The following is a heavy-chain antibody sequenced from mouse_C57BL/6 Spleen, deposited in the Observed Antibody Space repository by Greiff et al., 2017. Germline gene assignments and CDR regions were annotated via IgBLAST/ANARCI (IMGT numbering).Heavy chain of an antibody. Sequence: EVNLVESGGGLVQPGGSLSLSCAASGFTFTDYYMSWVRQPPGKALEWLGFIRNKANGYTTEYSASVKGRFTISRDNSQSILYLQMNALRAEDSATYYCARSLFYYDAMDYWGQGTSVTVSS. D-gene: IGHD2-1*01. CDR3: ARSLFYYDAMDY. J-gene: IGHJ4*01. CDR2: IRNKANGYTT. V-gene: IGHV7-3*01. CDR1: GFTFTDYY.